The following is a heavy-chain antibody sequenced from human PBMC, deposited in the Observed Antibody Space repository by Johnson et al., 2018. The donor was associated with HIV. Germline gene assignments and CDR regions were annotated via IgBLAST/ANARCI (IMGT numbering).Heavy chain of an antibody. CDR2: SGSGGTT. Sequence: VQLVESGGGLIQPGGSLRLSCAASGFTVSSNYMSWVRQAPGKGLEWVSAISGSGGTTYYADSVKGRFTISRDNSKNTLYLQMNSLRAEDTAVYYCASTGYSSGWYWDAFDIWGQGTMVTVSS. V-gene: IGHV3-66*03. CDR3: ASTGYSSGWYWDAFDI. J-gene: IGHJ3*02. D-gene: IGHD6-19*01. CDR1: GFTVSSNY.